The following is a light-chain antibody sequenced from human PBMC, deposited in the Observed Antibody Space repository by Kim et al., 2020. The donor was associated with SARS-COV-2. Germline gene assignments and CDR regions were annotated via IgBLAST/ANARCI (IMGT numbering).Light chain of an antibody. CDR3: QVWDSPLLV. CDR1: NIGSKS. J-gene: IGLJ2*01. V-gene: IGLV3-21*04. CDR2: YDS. Sequence: SVAPGKPARITCGGNNIGSKSVHWYQQKPGQAPVLVIYYDSDRPSGIPERFSGSNSGNTATLTISRVEAGDEADYYCQVWDSPLLVFGGGTQLTVL.